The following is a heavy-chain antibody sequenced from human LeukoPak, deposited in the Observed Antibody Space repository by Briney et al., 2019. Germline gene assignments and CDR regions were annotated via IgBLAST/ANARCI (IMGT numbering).Heavy chain of an antibody. CDR1: GYTFTGYY. J-gene: IGHJ6*03. CDR3: ARDNWNLRSANYYYYMDV. D-gene: IGHD1-1*01. V-gene: IGHV1-2*02. CDR2: INPNSGGT. Sequence: ASVKVSCKASGYTFTGYYMHWVRQAPGQGLEWMGWINPNSGGTNYAQKLQGRVTMTTDTSTSTAYMELRSLRSDDTAVYYCARDNWNLRSANYYYYMDVWGKGTTVTVSS.